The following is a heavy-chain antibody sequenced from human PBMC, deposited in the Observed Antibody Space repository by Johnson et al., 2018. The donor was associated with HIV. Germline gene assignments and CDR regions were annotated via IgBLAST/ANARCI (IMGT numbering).Heavy chain of an antibody. V-gene: IGHV3-11*04. D-gene: IGHD1-26*01. Sequence: VQLVESGGGLVQPGGSLRLSCVGSGFSFSDHFMDWVRQAPGKGLEWISYMSSSGSTIYHAESVKGRFTISRDNAKNSLYLQMNSLRVEDTAVYYCARDASGSYSRAQSISDAFDIWGPGTMVTVSS. CDR1: GFSFSDHF. CDR3: ARDASGSYSRAQSISDAFDI. CDR2: MSSSGSTI. J-gene: IGHJ3*02.